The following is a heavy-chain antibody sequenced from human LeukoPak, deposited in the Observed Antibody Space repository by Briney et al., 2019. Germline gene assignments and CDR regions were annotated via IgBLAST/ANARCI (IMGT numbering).Heavy chain of an antibody. V-gene: IGHV4-39*07. CDR2: IYYSGST. D-gene: IGHD3-3*01. CDR3: ARGIPVWSGYSPLAYWFDP. Sequence: SETLSLTCTVSGGSISSSSYYWGWIRLPPGKGLEWIGSIYYSGSTYYNPSLKSRVTISVDTSKNQFSLKLSSVTAADTAVYYCARGIPVWSGYSPLAYWFDPWGQGTLVTVSS. J-gene: IGHJ5*02. CDR1: GGSISSSSYY.